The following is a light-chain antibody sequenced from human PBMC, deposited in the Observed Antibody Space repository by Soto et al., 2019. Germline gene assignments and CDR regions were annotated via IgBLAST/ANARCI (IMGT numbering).Light chain of an antibody. CDR1: QSVSSY. J-gene: IGKJ5*01. CDR2: DAS. CDR3: QQRSNWPPSIT. V-gene: IGKV3-11*01. Sequence: EIVLSQSPTTLSLTPGENAPLSCRDIQSVSSYLAWYQQRPGQAPRLLIYDASNRATGIPARFSGSGSGTDFTLTISSLEPEDFAVYYCQQRSNWPPSITSGQPARLAI.